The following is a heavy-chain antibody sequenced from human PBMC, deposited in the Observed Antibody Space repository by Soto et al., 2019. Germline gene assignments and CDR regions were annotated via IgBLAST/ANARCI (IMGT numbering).Heavy chain of an antibody. J-gene: IGHJ3*02. CDR1: GYTFTSYC. V-gene: IGHV1-18*01. Sequence: ASVKVSCKASGYTFTSYCISWVRQAPGQGLEWMGWISAYNGNTNYVQKLQGRVTMTTDTSTSTAYMELRSLRSDDTAVYYCARAVRRQQLVAFDIWGQGTMVTVSS. CDR2: ISAYNGNT. CDR3: ARAVRRQQLVAFDI. D-gene: IGHD6-13*01.